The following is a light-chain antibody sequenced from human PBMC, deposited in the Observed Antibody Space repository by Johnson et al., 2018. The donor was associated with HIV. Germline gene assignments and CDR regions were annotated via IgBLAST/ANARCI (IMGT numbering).Light chain of an antibody. CDR3: GTWDSSLSAGV. V-gene: IGLV1-51*02. J-gene: IGLJ1*01. CDR2: ENN. Sequence: QSVLTQPPSVSAAPGQKVTISCSGSSSNIGNNYVSWYQQLPGTAPKLLIYENNKRPSGIPDRFSGSKSGTSATLGITGLRTGDEADYYCGTWDSSLSAGVVGTGTKVTVL. CDR1: SSNIGNNY.